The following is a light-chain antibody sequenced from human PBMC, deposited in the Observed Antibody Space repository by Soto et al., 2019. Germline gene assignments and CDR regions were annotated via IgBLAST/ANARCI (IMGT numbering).Light chain of an antibody. V-gene: IGKV3-20*01. CDR2: GAS. Sequence: EIVLTQSPGTLSLSPGERATLSCRASQSVSRSYLAWYQQKPGQAPRLLIYGASSRATGIPDRFSGSGSGTDFTLTISRLEPEDVAVYYCQQYGSSLYTFGQGTKLEIK. J-gene: IGKJ2*01. CDR3: QQYGSSLYT. CDR1: QSVSRSY.